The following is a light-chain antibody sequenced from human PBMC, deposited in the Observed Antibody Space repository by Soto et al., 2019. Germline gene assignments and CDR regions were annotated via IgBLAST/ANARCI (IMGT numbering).Light chain of an antibody. V-gene: IGKV3D-20*02. CDR2: GAS. CDR3: PQRSNWPPYT. CDR1: QSVSSSY. Sequence: EIVLTQSPGTLSLSPGERATLSCRASQSVSSSYLAWYQQKPGQAPRLLIYGASSRATGIPARFSGSGSGTDFTLTISSLEPEDFAVYYCPQRSNWPPYTFGQGTKLEIK. J-gene: IGKJ2*01.